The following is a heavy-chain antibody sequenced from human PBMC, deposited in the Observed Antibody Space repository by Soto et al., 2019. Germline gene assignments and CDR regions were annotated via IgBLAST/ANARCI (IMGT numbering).Heavy chain of an antibody. CDR3: ARSLGYCSGGSCYYYGMDV. CDR1: GFTFSSYD. D-gene: IGHD2-15*01. CDR2: IGTAGDP. Sequence: PGESLKISCAASGFTFSSYDMHWVRQATGKGLEWVSAIGTAGDPYYPGSVKGRFTISRENAKNSLYLQMNSLRAGDTAVYYCARSLGYCSGGSCYYYGMDVWGQGTTVTVS. J-gene: IGHJ6*02. V-gene: IGHV3-13*05.